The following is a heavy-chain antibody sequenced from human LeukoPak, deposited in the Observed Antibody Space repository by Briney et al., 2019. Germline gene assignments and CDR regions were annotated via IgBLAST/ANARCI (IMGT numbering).Heavy chain of an antibody. CDR3: ARDLGYCSSTSCQRVDWFDP. V-gene: IGHV1-69*05. D-gene: IGHD2-2*01. CDR1: GGTFSSYA. Sequence: GSSVKVPCKASGGTFSSYAISWVRQAPGQGLEWMGGIIPIFGTANYAQKFQGRVTITTDESTSTAYMELSSLRSEDTAVYYCARDLGYCSSTSCQRVDWFDPWGQGTLVTVSS. J-gene: IGHJ5*02. CDR2: IIPIFGTA.